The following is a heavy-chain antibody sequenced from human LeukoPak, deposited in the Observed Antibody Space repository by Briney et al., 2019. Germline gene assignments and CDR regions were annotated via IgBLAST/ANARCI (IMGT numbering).Heavy chain of an antibody. J-gene: IGHJ4*02. CDR2: ISAYNGNT. CDR3: ARSSIAARDFDY. D-gene: IGHD6-6*01. Sequence: ASVKVSCKASGYTFTSYGIGWVRQAPGQGLEWMGWISAYNGNTNYAQKLQGRVTMTTDTSTSTAYMELRSLRSDDTAVYYCARSSIAARDFDYWGQGTLVTVSS. CDR1: GYTFTSYG. V-gene: IGHV1-18*01.